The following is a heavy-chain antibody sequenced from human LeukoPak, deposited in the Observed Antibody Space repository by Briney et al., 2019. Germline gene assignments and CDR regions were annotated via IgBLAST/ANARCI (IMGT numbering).Heavy chain of an antibody. Sequence: ASVKVSCTASGYTFTSYAMHWVRQAPGQRLEWMGWINAGNGNTKYSQKFQGRVTITRDTSASTAYMELSSLRSEDTAVYYCARSRYSSGSNYYGMDVWGQGTTVTVSS. CDR2: INAGNGNT. CDR3: ARSRYSSGSNYYGMDV. D-gene: IGHD6-19*01. J-gene: IGHJ6*02. V-gene: IGHV1-3*01. CDR1: GYTFTSYA.